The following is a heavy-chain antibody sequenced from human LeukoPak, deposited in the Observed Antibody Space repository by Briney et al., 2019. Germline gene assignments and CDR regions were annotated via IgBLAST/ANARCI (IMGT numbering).Heavy chain of an antibody. D-gene: IGHD3-22*01. CDR1: GGSISGYY. CDR2: IYYTGST. V-gene: IGHV4-59*01. CDR3: ARGSYSFDSSSSPLGPLFDS. Sequence: PSETLSLTCRVSGGSISGYYWNWIRLPPGKGLEGMGYIYYTGSTNYNPSLQSRVTISGDTSEKQFSLKLTSLTAADTAVYYCARGSYSFDSSSSPLGPLFDSWGQGTLVTVSS. J-gene: IGHJ4*02.